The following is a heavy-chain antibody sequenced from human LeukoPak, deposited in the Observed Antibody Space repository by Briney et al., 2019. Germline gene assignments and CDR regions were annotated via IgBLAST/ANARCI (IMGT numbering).Heavy chain of an antibody. CDR3: ARGAPPQN. J-gene: IGHJ4*02. V-gene: IGHV4-39*07. CDR2: VYYTGAS. CDR1: GASITNSLYY. Sequence: SETLSLTCTVSGASITNSLYYWGWIRQPPGKGLEWIGSVYYTGASYYNPSLKSRVTISIDTSKKHFSLKLTSVTAADTAVYYCARGAPPQNWGQGTLVTVSS.